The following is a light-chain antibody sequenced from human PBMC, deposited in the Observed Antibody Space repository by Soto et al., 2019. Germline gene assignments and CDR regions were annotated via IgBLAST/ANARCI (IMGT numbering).Light chain of an antibody. V-gene: IGKV1-27*01. CDR1: QGISNY. CDR2: AAS. Sequence: DIQMTQSPSSLSASVGDRVTITCRASQGISNYLAWYQQKPGKVPKLLIYAASTLQSGVPSRFSGSGSGTDFTLTIGSLQPEDVATYYCQRYKSAPTFGPGTKVDLK. J-gene: IGKJ3*01. CDR3: QRYKSAPT.